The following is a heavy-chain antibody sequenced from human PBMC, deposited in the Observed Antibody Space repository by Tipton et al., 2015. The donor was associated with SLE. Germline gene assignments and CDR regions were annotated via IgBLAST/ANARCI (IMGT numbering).Heavy chain of an antibody. CDR3: ARLGRGLLLDY. V-gene: IGHV4-61*02. Sequence: LRLSCTVSGGSISSGSYYWSWIRQPAGKGLEWIGRIYTSGSTNYNPSLKSRVTISVDTSKNQFSLKLSSVTAADTAVYYCARLGRGLLLDYWGQGTLVTVSS. CDR1: GGSISSGSYY. D-gene: IGHD2-2*01. CDR2: IYTSGST. J-gene: IGHJ4*02.